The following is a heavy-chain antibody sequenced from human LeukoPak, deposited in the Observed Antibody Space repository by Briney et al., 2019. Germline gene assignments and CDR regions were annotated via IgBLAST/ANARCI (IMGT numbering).Heavy chain of an antibody. CDR1: GYTFTSYY. Sequence: ASVKASCKASGYTFTSYYIHWVRQAPGQGLEWMGIINPSGGNTNYAQKFQGRVTMTRDTSTSTVYMELSSLRSEDTAVYYCASEGGAYHSNAFDIWGQGTMVTVSS. D-gene: IGHD3-16*01. V-gene: IGHV1-46*01. J-gene: IGHJ3*02. CDR2: INPSGGNT. CDR3: ASEGGAYHSNAFDI.